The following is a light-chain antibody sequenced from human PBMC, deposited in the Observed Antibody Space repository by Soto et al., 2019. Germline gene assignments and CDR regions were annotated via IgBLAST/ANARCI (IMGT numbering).Light chain of an antibody. V-gene: IGLV2-14*01. CDR1: SSDVGGYNY. CDR3: SSYTSSSTRLVV. J-gene: IGLJ2*01. Sequence: QSALTQPASVSGSPGQWITISCTGTSSDVGGYNYVSWYQQHPGKAPKLMIYDVSNRPSGVSNRFSGSKSGNTASLTISGLQAEDEADYYCSSYTSSSTRLVVFGGGTKLTVL. CDR2: DVS.